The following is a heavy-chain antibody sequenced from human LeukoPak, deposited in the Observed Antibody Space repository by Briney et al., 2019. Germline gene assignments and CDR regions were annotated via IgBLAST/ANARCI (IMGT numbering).Heavy chain of an antibody. Sequence: ASVKVSCKASGFIFSSSAVQWVRQARGQRLEWTGWIVVGGGITKYAQRFRDRVTITRDMSTSTAYMELSSLRSEDTAVYYCAAEIYGGNSDCCTFDFWGQGTPVTVSS. CDR2: IVVGGGIT. CDR1: GFIFSSSA. J-gene: IGHJ3*01. CDR3: AAEIYGGNSDCCTFDF. D-gene: IGHD4-23*01. V-gene: IGHV1-58*01.